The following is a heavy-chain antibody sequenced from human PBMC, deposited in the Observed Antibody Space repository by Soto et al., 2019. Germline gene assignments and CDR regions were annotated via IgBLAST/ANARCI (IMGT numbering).Heavy chain of an antibody. CDR2: ISSSSSTI. Sequence: GGSLRLSCAASGFTFSSYSMNWVRQAPGKGLEWVSYISSSSSTIYYADSVKGRFTISRDNAKNSLYLQMNSLRAEDTAVYYCARDQTYYDFWSGYNYYYYGMDVWGQGTTVTVSS. V-gene: IGHV3-48*04. CDR1: GFTFSSYS. CDR3: ARDQTYYDFWSGYNYYYYGMDV. J-gene: IGHJ6*02. D-gene: IGHD3-3*01.